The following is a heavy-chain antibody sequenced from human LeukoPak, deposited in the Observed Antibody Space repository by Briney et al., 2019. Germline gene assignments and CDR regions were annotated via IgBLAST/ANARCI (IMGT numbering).Heavy chain of an antibody. CDR3: ARVFGVGNLYYMDV. Sequence: SETLSLTCTVSGGSISSYYWSWIRQPAGNGLEWIGRIYTSGSTNYNPSLKSRVTMSVDTSKNQFSLKLSSVTAADTAVYYCARVFGVGNLYYMDVWGKGTTVTVSS. D-gene: IGHD3-3*01. J-gene: IGHJ6*03. CDR2: IYTSGST. CDR1: GGSISSYY. V-gene: IGHV4-4*07.